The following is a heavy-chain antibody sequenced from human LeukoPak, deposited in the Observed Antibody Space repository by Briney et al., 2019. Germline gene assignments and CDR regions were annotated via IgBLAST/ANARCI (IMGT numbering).Heavy chain of an antibody. J-gene: IGHJ3*02. Sequence: SETLSLTCTVSGDSISSTNYYWGWIRQPPGKGLEWIGSIYYSGRTYYNPSLKSRVTISLDTSKNQFSLRLSSVTAADTAVYHCATDSSSYDAFDIWGQGTMVTVSS. CDR2: IYYSGRT. CDR3: ATDSSSYDAFDI. V-gene: IGHV4-39*07. CDR1: GDSISSTNYY. D-gene: IGHD6-6*01.